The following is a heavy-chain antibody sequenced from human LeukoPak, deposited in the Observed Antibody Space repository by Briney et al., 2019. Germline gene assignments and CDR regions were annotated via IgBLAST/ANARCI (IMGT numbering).Heavy chain of an antibody. CDR3: AKEIAVLLNYYFDY. V-gene: IGHV3-30*02. D-gene: IGHD6-19*01. CDR1: GFTFSSYG. J-gene: IGHJ4*02. Sequence: GGSLRLSCAASGFTFSSYGMHWVRQAPGKGLEWVAFIRYDGSNKYYADSVKGRFTISRDNSKNTLYLQMNSLRAEDTAVYYCAKEIAVLLNYYFDYWGQGTLVTVSS. CDR2: IRYDGSNK.